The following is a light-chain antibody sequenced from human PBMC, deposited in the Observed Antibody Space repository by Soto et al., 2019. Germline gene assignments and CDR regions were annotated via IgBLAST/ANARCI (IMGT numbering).Light chain of an antibody. CDR3: QSSDRSLNV. CDR2: GNS. Sequence: QSVLTQPPSVSGAPGQRVTISCTGSSSNIGAGYDVHWYQQLPGTAPKLLIYGNSNRPSGVPDRFSGSKSGTSASLAITGLKAEDEADYYCQSSDRSLNVFGTGTKVTVL. J-gene: IGLJ1*01. V-gene: IGLV1-40*01. CDR1: SSNIGAGYD.